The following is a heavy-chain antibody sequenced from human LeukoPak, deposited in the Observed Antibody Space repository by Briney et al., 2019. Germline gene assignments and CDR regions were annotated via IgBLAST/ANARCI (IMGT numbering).Heavy chain of an antibody. CDR2: ISSSGGNT. Sequence: GGSLRLSCAAFGFTFSDSAMTWVRQVPGKGLEWVSLISSSGGNTYYADSVKGRFTISRDNSKNTLSLQMNSLRVEDTAIYYCAKDIQLSTWGLGTMVTVSS. D-gene: IGHD3-16*02. J-gene: IGHJ3*01. V-gene: IGHV3-23*01. CDR3: AKDIQLST. CDR1: GFTFSDSA.